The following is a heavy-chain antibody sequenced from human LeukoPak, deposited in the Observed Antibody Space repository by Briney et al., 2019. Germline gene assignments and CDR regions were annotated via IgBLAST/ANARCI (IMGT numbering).Heavy chain of an antibody. V-gene: IGHV4-4*02. CDR3: ARVGRWLQLSY. CDR1: GGSISSSNW. D-gene: IGHD5-24*01. CDR2: IYHSGST. Sequence: KASETLSLTCAVSGGSISSSNWWSWVRQPPGKGLEWIGEIYHSGSTNYNPSLKSRVTISVDTSKNQFSLKLSSVTAADTAVYYCARVGRWLQLSYWGQGTLVTVSS. J-gene: IGHJ4*02.